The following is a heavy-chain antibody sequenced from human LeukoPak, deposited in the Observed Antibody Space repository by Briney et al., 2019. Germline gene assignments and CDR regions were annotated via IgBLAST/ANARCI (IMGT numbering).Heavy chain of an antibody. V-gene: IGHV3-7*03. J-gene: IGHJ4*02. CDR1: GFTFNVYW. CDR3: VRDFYVDY. Sequence: GGSLRLSCAASGFTFNVYWMNWVRQAPGKGLEWVANIKHDGTEKNYVDSVKGRFTIYRDNAENTLYLQMNSLRAEDMAVYYCVRDFYVDYWGQGAMATVSS. CDR2: IKHDGTEK. D-gene: IGHD2/OR15-2a*01.